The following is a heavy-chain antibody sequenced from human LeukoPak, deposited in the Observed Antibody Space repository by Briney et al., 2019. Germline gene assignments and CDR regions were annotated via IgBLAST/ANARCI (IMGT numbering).Heavy chain of an antibody. CDR3: ARDSPLSYFDY. CDR1: GGSISSGSYY. V-gene: IGHV4-61*02. CDR2: IYTSGNT. Sequence: SETLSLTCTVSGGSISSGSYYWSWIRQPAGKGLEWIGRIYTSGNTNYNPSLKSRLTISADTSKNQFSLNLSSVTAADTAVYNCARDSPLSYFDYWGQGTLVTVSS. J-gene: IGHJ4*02.